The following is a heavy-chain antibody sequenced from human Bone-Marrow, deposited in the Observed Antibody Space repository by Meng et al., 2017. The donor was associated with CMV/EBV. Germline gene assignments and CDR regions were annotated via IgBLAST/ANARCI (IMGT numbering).Heavy chain of an antibody. J-gene: IGHJ4*02. V-gene: IGHV4-34*01. CDR3: ARSPFWSGYHYYFDY. CDR1: GGSFSNYY. Sequence: PGSLSLSCAVYGGSFSNYYSSWSRQPPGKGLEWVGEINHSGSTNYNPSLKSQVTISVDTSKNQCSLKPSSVTAADTAVYYCARSPFWSGYHYYFDYWGQGTLVTVSS. D-gene: IGHD3-3*01. CDR2: INHSGST.